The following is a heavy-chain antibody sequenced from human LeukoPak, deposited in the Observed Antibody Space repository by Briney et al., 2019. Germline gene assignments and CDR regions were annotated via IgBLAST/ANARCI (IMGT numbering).Heavy chain of an antibody. J-gene: IGHJ4*02. CDR1: NGFISSSGFY. Sequence: SETLSLTCTVSNGFISSSGFYWGWIRQPPGKGLEWIGKIYYYGSTYYNPSLKSRVTISLDMSTNRFSLKLSSVTAADTAVYYCTRGAGWLIDYWGQGILVTVSS. V-gene: IGHV4-39*07. D-gene: IGHD3-16*01. CDR2: IYYYGST. CDR3: TRGAGWLIDY.